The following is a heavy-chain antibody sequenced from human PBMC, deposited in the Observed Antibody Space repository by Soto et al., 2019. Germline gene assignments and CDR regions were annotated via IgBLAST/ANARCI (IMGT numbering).Heavy chain of an antibody. CDR1: GGSISGYY. CDR3: ARTYSNYAYYYYMDF. CDR2: IYYTGST. Sequence: SSETLSLTCTVSGGSISGYYWSWIRQPPGKGLEWIGYIYYTGSTNYNPSLKSRVTISVDTSKNQFSLKLSSVTAADTAVYYCARTYSNYAYYYYMDFWGKGTTVTVSS. J-gene: IGHJ6*03. D-gene: IGHD4-4*01. V-gene: IGHV4-59*08.